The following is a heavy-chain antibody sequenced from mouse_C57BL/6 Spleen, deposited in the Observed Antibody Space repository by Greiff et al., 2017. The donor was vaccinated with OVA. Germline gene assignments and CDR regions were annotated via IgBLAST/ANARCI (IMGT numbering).Heavy chain of an antibody. Sequence: QVHVKQSGAELARPGASVKLSCKASGYTFTSYGISWVKQRTGQGLEWIGEIYPRSGNTYYNEKFKGKATLTADKSSSTAYMELRSLTSEDSAVYFCARETPGAYWGQGTLVTVSA. CDR2: IYPRSGNT. CDR1: GYTFTSYG. V-gene: IGHV1-81*01. J-gene: IGHJ3*01. CDR3: ARETPGAY.